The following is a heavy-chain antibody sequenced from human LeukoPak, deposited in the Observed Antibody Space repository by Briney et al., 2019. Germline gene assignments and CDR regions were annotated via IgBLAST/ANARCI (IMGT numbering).Heavy chain of an antibody. D-gene: IGHD2-21*01. J-gene: IGHJ3*02. CDR1: GYTFTDYY. Sequence: ASVKVSCKASGYTFTDYYIRLVRQAPGQGLEWMAWLNPNNGGTLYAQDFQGRVTMTRDTSIDTAYVELGRLRSDDTAVYYCARWSLLTAFDIWGQGTMITVSS. V-gene: IGHV1-2*02. CDR3: ARWSLLTAFDI. CDR2: LNPNNGGT.